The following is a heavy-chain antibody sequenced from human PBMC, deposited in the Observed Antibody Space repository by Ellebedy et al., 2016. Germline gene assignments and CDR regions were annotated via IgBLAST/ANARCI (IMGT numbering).Heavy chain of an antibody. J-gene: IGHJ3*02. CDR1: GYNFINFW. CDR3: ARRLSSVYFDYSGDDDAFDI. V-gene: IGHV5-10-1*01. CDR2: IDPSDSAI. D-gene: IGHD5/OR15-5a*01. Sequence: GGSLRLSCKGSGYNFINFWVTWVRQTPGKGLEWVGRIDPSDSAITYSSSFQGHVTISADKSTSTAYLQWSSLKASDTGIYFCARRLSSVYFDYSGDDDAFDIWGQGTMVAVSS.